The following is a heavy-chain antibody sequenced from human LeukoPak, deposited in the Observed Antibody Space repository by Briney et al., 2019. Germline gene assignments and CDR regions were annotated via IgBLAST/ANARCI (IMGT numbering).Heavy chain of an antibody. V-gene: IGHV4-4*02. CDR3: AREGGFYRPLDY. D-gene: IGHD6-25*01. CDR2: VHLDGKT. Sequence: SETLSLTCGVSGGSVSSTNWWTWIRQPPGKGLEWIGEVHLDGKTNFNPSLKSRLTMSVDLSENHVSLKLTSVAAADTAVYYCAREGGFYRPLDYSGQGTLVTVSS. J-gene: IGHJ4*02. CDR1: GGSVSSTNW.